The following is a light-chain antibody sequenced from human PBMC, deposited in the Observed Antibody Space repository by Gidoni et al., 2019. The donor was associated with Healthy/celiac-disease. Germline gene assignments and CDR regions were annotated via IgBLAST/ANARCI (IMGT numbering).Light chain of an antibody. CDR2: GNS. V-gene: IGLV1-40*01. J-gene: IGLJ1*01. CDR1: TSHIGAGYD. Sequence: QSVLTQPPSVSGAPGQRAAIPCTGGTSHIGAGYDVHWYQQLPGTAPKLLIHGNSNRPSGVPDRSSGSKSGTSAALAITGLQAEDEADYYCQSYDSSLSAFYVFGTGTKVTVL. CDR3: QSYDSSLSAFYV.